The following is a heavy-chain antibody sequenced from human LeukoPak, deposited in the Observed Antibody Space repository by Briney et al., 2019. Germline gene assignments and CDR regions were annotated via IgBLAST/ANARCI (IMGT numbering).Heavy chain of an antibody. D-gene: IGHD2-15*01. Sequence: ASVKVSCKASGYTFTGYYMHWVRQAPGQGLEWMGWINPNSGGTNYAQKFQGRVTITRDTSISTAYMELSRLRSDDTAVYYCATSYCSGGSCYDGRCGYWGQGTLVTVSS. J-gene: IGHJ4*02. CDR1: GYTFTGYY. CDR2: INPNSGGT. V-gene: IGHV1-2*02. CDR3: ATSYCSGGSCYDGRCGY.